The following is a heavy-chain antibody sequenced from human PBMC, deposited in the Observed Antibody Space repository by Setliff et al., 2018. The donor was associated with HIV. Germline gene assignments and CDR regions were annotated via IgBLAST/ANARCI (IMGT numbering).Heavy chain of an antibody. CDR1: GFTFDDYA. J-gene: IGHJ6*03. V-gene: IGHV3-9*01. CDR3: AKADYYYHYMDV. CDR2: ISWNSGSI. Sequence: GGSLRLSCAASGFTFDDYAMHWVRQAPGKGLEWVSGISWNSGSIGYADSVKGRFTISRDNAKNSLYLQMNSLRAEDTALYYCAKADYYYHYMDVWGKGTTVTVSS.